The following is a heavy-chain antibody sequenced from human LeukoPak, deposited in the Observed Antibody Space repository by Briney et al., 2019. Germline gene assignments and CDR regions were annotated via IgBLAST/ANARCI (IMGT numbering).Heavy chain of an antibody. CDR2: IYYSGST. CDR3: ARNLYDSSGSMGIYTFDY. V-gene: IGHV4-61*05. J-gene: IGHJ4*02. CDR1: GGSISSSSYY. Sequence: PSETLSLTCTVSGGSISSSSYYWGWIRQPPGKGLEWIGYIYYSGSTNCNPSLKSRVTISVDTSKNQFSLKLNSVTAADTAVYYCARNLYDSSGSMGIYTFDYWGQGTLVIVSS. D-gene: IGHD3-22*01.